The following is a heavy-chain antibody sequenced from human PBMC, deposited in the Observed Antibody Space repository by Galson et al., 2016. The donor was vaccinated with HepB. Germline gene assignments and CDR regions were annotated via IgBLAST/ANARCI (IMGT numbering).Heavy chain of an antibody. CDR3: ARAIAAAGNFDY. Sequence: SLRLSCAASGFSFSSYAMSWARQAPGKGLEWVPTITGSGGTTYYADSVKGRFTISRDNSKNTLYLQMNSLRAEDTAIYYCARAIAAAGNFDYWGQGTLVTVSS. D-gene: IGHD6-13*01. CDR1: GFSFSSYA. V-gene: IGHV3-23*01. CDR2: ITGSGGTT. J-gene: IGHJ4*02.